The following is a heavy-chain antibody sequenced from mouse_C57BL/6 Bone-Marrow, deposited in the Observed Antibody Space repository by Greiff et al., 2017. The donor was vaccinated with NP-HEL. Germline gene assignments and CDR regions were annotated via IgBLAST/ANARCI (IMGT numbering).Heavy chain of an antibody. V-gene: IGHV5-4*01. CDR3: ARDPHGYYYFDY. CDR1: GFTFSSYA. D-gene: IGHD2-3*01. CDR2: ISDGGSYT. J-gene: IGHJ2*01. Sequence: EVNVVESGGGLVKPGGSLKLSCAASGFTFSSYAMSWVRQTPETRLEWVATISDGGSYTYTPDNVKGRFTISRDNAKNNLYLQMSHLKSEDTAMYYCARDPHGYYYFDYWGQGTTLTVSS.